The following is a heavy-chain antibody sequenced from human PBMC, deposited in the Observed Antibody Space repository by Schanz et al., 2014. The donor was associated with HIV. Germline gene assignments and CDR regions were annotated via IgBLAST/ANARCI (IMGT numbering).Heavy chain of an antibody. V-gene: IGHV3-30-3*01. D-gene: IGHD6-13*01. CDR1: GFTFSRYA. Sequence: VQLVESGGGLVKPGGSLRLSCAASGFTFSRYAMHWVRQPPGKGLDWVAVISFDGSNKYYADSVKGRFTISRDDSRNTLXXXMKLMRLLYTALXXXXXNVPLASAGMDYYYGMDVWGQGTTVTVSS. J-gene: IGHJ6*02. CDR2: ISFDGSNK. CDR3: XXNVPLASAGMDYYYGMDV.